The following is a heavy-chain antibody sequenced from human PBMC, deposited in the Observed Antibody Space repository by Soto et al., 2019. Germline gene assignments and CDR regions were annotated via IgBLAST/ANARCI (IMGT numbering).Heavy chain of an antibody. D-gene: IGHD4-4*01. J-gene: IGHJ6*02. CDR2: ISYDGGHK. CDR3: ARVKTDYSNTSGTFLFYGMDV. V-gene: IGHV3-30-3*01. CDR1: EFTFSSYA. Sequence: GALRLSCSASEFTFSSYAMHWVRQAPGKGLEWVAGISYDGGHKFYGDSVRGRFTTSRDSSKTTVFLQMNSLRPEDTAAYYCARVKTDYSNTSGTFLFYGMDVWGQGTTVTVSS.